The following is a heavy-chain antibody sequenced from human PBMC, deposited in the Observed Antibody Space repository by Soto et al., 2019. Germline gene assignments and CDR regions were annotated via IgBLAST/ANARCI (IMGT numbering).Heavy chain of an antibody. V-gene: IGHV4-31*03. D-gene: IGHD2-21*02. Sequence: QVQLQESGPGLVKPSQTLSLTCTVSVGSISSGGYYWSWTRQPPGKGLEWIGYIYYSGSTYYNPSLKSRVTISVDTSKNQFSLKLSSVTAADTAVYYCAREVEVTAILRNLYYFDYWGQGTLVTVSS. J-gene: IGHJ4*02. CDR3: AREVEVTAILRNLYYFDY. CDR1: VGSISSGGYY. CDR2: IYYSGST.